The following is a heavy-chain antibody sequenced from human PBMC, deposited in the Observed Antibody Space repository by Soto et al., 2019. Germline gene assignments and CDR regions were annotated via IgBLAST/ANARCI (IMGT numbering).Heavy chain of an antibody. J-gene: IGHJ6*02. CDR1: GVNFIDYA. CDR3: ARDMVRGMDV. D-gene: IGHD3-10*01. V-gene: IGHV3-30*03. CDR2: VSHDGRNT. Sequence: GGSLRLSRAASGVNFIDYAMDLVRQAPGKGLEWVAVVSHDGRNTHYADSVKGRFTISRDNSKNTLYLQMNSLRAEDTAVYYCARDMVRGMDVWGQGTTVTVSS.